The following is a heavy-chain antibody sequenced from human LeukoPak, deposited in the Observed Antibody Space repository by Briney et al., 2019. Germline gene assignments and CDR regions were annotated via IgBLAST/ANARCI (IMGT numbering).Heavy chain of an antibody. CDR1: GFTFDDFA. CDR2: INWDGTAT. J-gene: IGHJ6*03. D-gene: IGHD3-16*01. Sequence: GGSLRLSCAASGFTFDDFALTRVRQSPEKGLEWVSGINWDGTATGYADSVKGRFTISRDNAKNSLYLQMNSLRAEDSALYYCTRGGFGAHYYYYMDVWGKGTTVTVSS. CDR3: TRGGFGAHYYYYMDV. V-gene: IGHV3-20*04.